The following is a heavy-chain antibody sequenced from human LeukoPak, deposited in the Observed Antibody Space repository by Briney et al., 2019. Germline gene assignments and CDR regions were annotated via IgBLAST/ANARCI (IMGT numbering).Heavy chain of an antibody. V-gene: IGHV4-34*01. D-gene: IGHD4-17*01. Sequence: SETLSLTCAVYGGSFSGYYWSWIRQPPGKGLEWIGEINHSGSTNYNPSLKSRVTISVDTSKNQFSLKLSSVTAADTAVYYCARGWKTRPRSWNYGDWPRRVAFDIWGQGTMVTVSS. CDR3: ARGWKTRPRSWNYGDWPRRVAFDI. CDR2: INHSGST. J-gene: IGHJ3*02. CDR1: GGSFSGYY.